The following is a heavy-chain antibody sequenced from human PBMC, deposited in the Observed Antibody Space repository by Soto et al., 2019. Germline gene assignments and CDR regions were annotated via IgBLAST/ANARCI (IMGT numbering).Heavy chain of an antibody. J-gene: IGHJ5*02. Sequence: SETLSLTCVVSGYSISSGYYWGCIRQPPGKGLEWIGSIYHSGTTYYNPSLKSRVTISLDTSRNQFSLKLTSVTAADTAVYYCARSLLTSSWYAGSWGQGTLVTVS. CDR2: IYHSGTT. V-gene: IGHV4-38-2*01. D-gene: IGHD6-13*01. CDR3: ARSLLTSSWYAGS. CDR1: GYSISSGYY.